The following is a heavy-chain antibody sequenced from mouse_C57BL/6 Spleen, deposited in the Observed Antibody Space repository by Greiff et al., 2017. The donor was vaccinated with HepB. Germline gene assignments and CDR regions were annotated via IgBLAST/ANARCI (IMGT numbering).Heavy chain of an antibody. J-gene: IGHJ4*01. Sequence: QVQLQQPGAELVKPGASVKLSCKASGYTFTSYWMQWVKQRPGQGLEWIGEIDPSDSYTNYNQKFKGKATLTVDTSSSTAYMQLSSLTSEDSAVYYCAIDSSGLNAMDYWGQGTSVTVSS. V-gene: IGHV1-50*01. CDR2: IDPSDSYT. D-gene: IGHD3-2*02. CDR1: GYTFTSYW. CDR3: AIDSSGLNAMDY.